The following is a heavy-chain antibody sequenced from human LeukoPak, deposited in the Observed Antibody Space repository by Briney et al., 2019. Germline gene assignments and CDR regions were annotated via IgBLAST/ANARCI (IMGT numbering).Heavy chain of an antibody. D-gene: IGHD1-26*01. J-gene: IGHJ3*02. CDR1: GFTVSSSY. CDR2: ISSAGTT. V-gene: IGHV3-66*04. CDR3: ARLGPARRELPHDAFDI. Sequence: GGSLRLSCAASGFTVSSSYMSWVRQAPGKGLEWVSIISSAGTTYYADSVKGRFTISRDNSKNTVYLQVNSLRDEDTAVYYCARLGPARRELPHDAFDIWGQGTMVTVSS.